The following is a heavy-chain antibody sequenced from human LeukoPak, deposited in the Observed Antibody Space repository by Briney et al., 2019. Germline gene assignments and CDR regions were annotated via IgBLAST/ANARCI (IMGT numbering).Heavy chain of an antibody. Sequence: GGSLRLSCAASGLSFSTYAMSWVRQAPGKGLEWVAGISGSGVDTHYAGSVNGWFRISRDNSANTLYLQMNSLREEDTALYYCASGTYRLGDYWGQGTQVAVSP. D-gene: IGHD3-10*01. CDR3: ASGTYRLGDY. V-gene: IGHV3-23*01. CDR2: ISGSGVDT. CDR1: GLSFSTYA. J-gene: IGHJ4*02.